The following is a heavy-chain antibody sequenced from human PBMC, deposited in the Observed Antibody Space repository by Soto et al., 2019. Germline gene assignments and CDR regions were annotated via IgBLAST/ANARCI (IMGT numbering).Heavy chain of an antibody. CDR1: GFTFSSYG. V-gene: IGHV3-33*01. CDR3: ARDGYCSGGSCYSVPVFDY. D-gene: IGHD2-15*01. CDR2: IWYDGSNK. Sequence: GRSLRLSCAASGFTFSSYGMHWVRQAPGKGLEWVAVIWYDGSNKYYADSVKGRFTISRDNSKNTLYLQMNSLRAGDTAVYYCARDGYCSGGSCYSVPVFDYWGQGT. J-gene: IGHJ4*02.